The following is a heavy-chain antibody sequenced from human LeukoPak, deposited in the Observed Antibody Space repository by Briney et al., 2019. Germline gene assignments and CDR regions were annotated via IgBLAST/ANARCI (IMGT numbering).Heavy chain of an antibody. J-gene: IGHJ4*02. CDR1: GFTFSSYG. V-gene: IGHV3-30*03. CDR2: ISYDGSNK. D-gene: IGHD6-13*01. Sequence: GGSLRLSCAASGFTFSSYGMHWVRQAPGKGLEWVAVISYDGSNKYYADSVKGRFTISRDNPKNTLYLQMNSLRAEDTAVYYCARNGLLYSSSWYPDYWGQGTLVTVSS. CDR3: ARNGLLYSSSWYPDY.